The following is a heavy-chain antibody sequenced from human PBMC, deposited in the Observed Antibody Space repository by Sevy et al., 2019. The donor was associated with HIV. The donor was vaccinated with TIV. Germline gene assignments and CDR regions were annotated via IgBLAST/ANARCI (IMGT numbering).Heavy chain of an antibody. D-gene: IGHD1-26*01. CDR3: ARGQWEHPY. J-gene: IGHJ1*01. Sequence: SETLSLTCAVYGGSFSGYYWSGIRHHPGKGLECIGEIIPSGITNYNPSLKSRVTISIDTSKNQFSLKVKSVTAADTAIYYCARGQWEHPYWGQGTQVTVSS. V-gene: IGHV4-34*01. CDR1: GGSFSGYY. CDR2: IIPSGIT.